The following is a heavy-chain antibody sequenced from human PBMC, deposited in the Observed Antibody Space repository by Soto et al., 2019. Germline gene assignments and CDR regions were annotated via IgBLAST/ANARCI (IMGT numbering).Heavy chain of an antibody. Sequence: PSETLSLTCAVSGGSISSSNWWSWVRQPPGKGLEWIGEIYHSGSTNYNPSLKSRVTISVDKSNNQFSLTLSSVTAADTAVYYCARVPGSYYSGMDVWAQGPPVPV. J-gene: IGHJ6*02. CDR2: IYHSGST. CDR3: ARVPGSYYSGMDV. V-gene: IGHV4-4*02. D-gene: IGHD3-10*01. CDR1: GGSISSSNW.